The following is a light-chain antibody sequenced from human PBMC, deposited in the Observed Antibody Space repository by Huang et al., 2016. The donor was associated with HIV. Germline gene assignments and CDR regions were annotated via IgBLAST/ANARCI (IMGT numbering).Light chain of an antibody. CDR1: QSVTSN. J-gene: IGKJ4*01. Sequence: VMTQSPATLSASPGQRVTLSCRASQSVTSNLAWYQQKPGQAPRLLIHGVSSRATGIPDRFSGSGSGTDFTLTISRLEPEDFAVYYCQQYGSSPLTFGGGTKVEIK. CDR2: GVS. CDR3: QQYGSSPLT. V-gene: IGKV3-20*01.